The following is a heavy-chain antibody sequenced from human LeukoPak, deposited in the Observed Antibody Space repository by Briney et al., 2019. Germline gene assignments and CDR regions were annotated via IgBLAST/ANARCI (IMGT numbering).Heavy chain of an antibody. D-gene: IGHD3-10*01. J-gene: IGHJ5*02. V-gene: IGHV3-21*01. CDR1: GFTLSDYH. CDR2: ITTISHYI. Sequence: GGSLRLSCAASGFTLSDYHMNWVRQAPGKGLEWLSSITTISHYIYYAGAVRGRFTISRDNAKNSLYLQMNSLRGEDTAVYYCARSGGPGTYHQLRYNWFDPWGQGTLVTVSS. CDR3: ARSGGPGTYHQLRYNWFDP.